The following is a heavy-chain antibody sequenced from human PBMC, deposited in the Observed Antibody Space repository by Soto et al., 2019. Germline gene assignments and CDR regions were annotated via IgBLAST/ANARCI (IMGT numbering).Heavy chain of an antibody. J-gene: IGHJ5*02. V-gene: IGHV4-30-2*01. Sequence: SETLSLTCAVSGGSISSGGYSWSWIRQPPGKGLEWTGYIYHSGSTYYNPSLKSRVTISVDRSKNQFSLKLSSVTAADTAVYYCARGGCGGDCYNNWFDPWGQGTLVTVSS. CDR1: GGSISSGGYS. CDR3: ARGGCGGDCYNNWFDP. D-gene: IGHD2-21*02. CDR2: IYHSGST.